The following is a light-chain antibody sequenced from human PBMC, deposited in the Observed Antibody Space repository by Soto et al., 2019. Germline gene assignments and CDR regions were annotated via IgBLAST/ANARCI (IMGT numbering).Light chain of an antibody. CDR3: QQLNSYPPRLT. V-gene: IGKV1-9*01. CDR1: QGISSY. CDR2: AAS. Sequence: DIQLTQSPSFLSASVGDRVTITCRAIQGISSYLAWYQQKPGKAPKLLIYAASTLQSGVPSRFSGSGSGTEFTLTISSLQPEDFATYYCQQLNSYPPRLTFGGGTKVDI. J-gene: IGKJ4*01.